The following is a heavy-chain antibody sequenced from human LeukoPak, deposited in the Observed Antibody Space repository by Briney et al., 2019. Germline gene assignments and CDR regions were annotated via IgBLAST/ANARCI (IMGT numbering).Heavy chain of an antibody. Sequence: QAGGSLRLSCAASGFTFSSYEMNWVRQAPGKGLEWVSYISSSGSTIYYADSVKGRFTISRDNSKNTLYLQMNSLRAEDTAVYYCARGVDTMIVVKTGEYFDYWGQGTLVTVSS. J-gene: IGHJ4*02. CDR1: GFTFSSYE. CDR2: ISSSGSTI. CDR3: ARGVDTMIVVKTGEYFDY. V-gene: IGHV3-48*03. D-gene: IGHD3-22*01.